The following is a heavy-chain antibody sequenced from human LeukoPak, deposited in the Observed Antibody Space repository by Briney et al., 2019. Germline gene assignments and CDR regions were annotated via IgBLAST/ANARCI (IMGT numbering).Heavy chain of an antibody. CDR1: GYTFIRYG. V-gene: IGHV1-2*06. CDR2: IDPNTGDT. Sequence: ASVKVSCKASGYTFIRYGISWVRQAPGQGLEWVGRIDPNTGDTIYAQNFQGRVTVTSATSISTAYMELSRLTSDDTAVYFCARLGLHGSGTYYFFDYWGQGTLVTVSS. D-gene: IGHD3-10*01. J-gene: IGHJ4*02. CDR3: ARLGLHGSGTYYFFDY.